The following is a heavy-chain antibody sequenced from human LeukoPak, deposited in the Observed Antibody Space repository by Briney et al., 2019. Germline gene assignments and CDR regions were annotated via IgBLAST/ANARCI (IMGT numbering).Heavy chain of an antibody. CDR3: AKAKTAGTSRYDYYGMDV. CDR1: EFTFSSYA. D-gene: IGHD6-13*01. V-gene: IGHV3-23*01. CDR2: ISASGGST. J-gene: IGHJ6*02. Sequence: PGGSLRLSCAASEFTFSSYAMTWVRQAPGKGLEWVSAISASGGSTYYADSVKSRFTISRDNSKNTLYLQMNSLRAEDTAVYCCAKAKTAGTSRYDYYGMDVWGQGTTVTVS.